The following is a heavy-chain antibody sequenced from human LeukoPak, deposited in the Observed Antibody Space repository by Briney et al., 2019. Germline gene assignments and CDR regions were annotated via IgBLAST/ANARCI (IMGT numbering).Heavy chain of an antibody. CDR1: GFTFSSYG. CDR3: ARGASLYSSGWYYAY. CDR2: IYSGGST. J-gene: IGHJ4*02. D-gene: IGHD6-19*01. V-gene: IGHV3-NL1*01. Sequence: PGGSLRLSCAASGFTFSSYGMHWVRQAPGKGLEWVSVIYSGGSTYYADSVKGRFTISRDNSKNALYLQMNSLKAEDTAVYYCARGASLYSSGWYYAYWGQGTLVTVSS.